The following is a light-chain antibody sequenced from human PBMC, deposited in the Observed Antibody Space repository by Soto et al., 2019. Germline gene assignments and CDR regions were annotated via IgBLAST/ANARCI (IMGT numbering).Light chain of an antibody. V-gene: IGKV3-20*01. CDR1: QSVSSSY. Sequence: LTQSPGTLPLSPVETATLSFSASQSVSSSYLAWYQQKPGQAPRLLIYGASSRATGIPARFSGSGSGTEFTLTISSLEPEDFAVYYCQQYGGSFRVFGPGAKVDIK. J-gene: IGKJ3*01. CDR2: GAS. CDR3: QQYGGSFRV.